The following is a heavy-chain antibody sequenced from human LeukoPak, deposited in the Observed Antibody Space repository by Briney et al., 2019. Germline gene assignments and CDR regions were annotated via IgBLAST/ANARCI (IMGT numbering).Heavy chain of an antibody. D-gene: IGHD1-14*01. Sequence: GGSLRLSCAASGFTFNIYAMSWVRLAPGKGLQWVASMCGSAGCTFYADSVKGRFTISRDNSKNTLYLQMNSLRAEDTAIYYCARDRPNYHESDGHYYNRDGDHWGQGTLVTVSS. CDR3: ARDRPNYHESDGHYYNRDGDH. V-gene: IGHV3-23*01. J-gene: IGHJ5*02. CDR1: GFTFNIYA. CDR2: MCGSAGCT.